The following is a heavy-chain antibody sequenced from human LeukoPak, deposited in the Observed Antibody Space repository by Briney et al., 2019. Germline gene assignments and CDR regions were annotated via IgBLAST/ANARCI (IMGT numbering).Heavy chain of an antibody. CDR1: GGTFSSYA. CDR3: ASGTTDIVVVPATLRNYYFDY. V-gene: IGHV1-69*06. CDR2: IIPMFGTA. J-gene: IGHJ4*02. D-gene: IGHD2-2*01. Sequence: SVKVSCKASGGTFSSYAISWVRQAPGQGLEWMGGIIPMFGTAKYAQKFQGRVTITADKSMSTAYMELSSLRSEDTAVYYCASGTTDIVVVPATLRNYYFDYWGQGTLVTVSS.